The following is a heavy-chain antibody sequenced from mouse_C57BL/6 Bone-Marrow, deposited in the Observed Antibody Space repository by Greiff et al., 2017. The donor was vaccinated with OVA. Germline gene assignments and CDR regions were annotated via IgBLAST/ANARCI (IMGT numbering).Heavy chain of an antibody. CDR1: GYTFTSYW. Sequence: QVHVKQPGTELVKPGASVKLSCKASGYTFTSYWMHWVKQRPGQGLEWIGNINPSNGGTNYNEKFKSKATLTVDKSSSTAYMQLSSLTSEDSAVYYCARDYDYDAYAMDYWGQGTSVTVSS. V-gene: IGHV1-53*01. CDR2: INPSNGGT. CDR3: ARDYDYDAYAMDY. J-gene: IGHJ4*01. D-gene: IGHD2-4*01.